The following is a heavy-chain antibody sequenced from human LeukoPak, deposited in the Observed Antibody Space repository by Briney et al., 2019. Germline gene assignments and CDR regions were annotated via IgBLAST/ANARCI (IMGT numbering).Heavy chain of an antibody. Sequence: ASVKVSCKASGYTFTSYGISWVRQAPGQGLEWMGWISAYNGNTNYAQKLQGRVTMTRDTSLSTVYMELSRLRSDDTAMYFCARDSIICSCYDYWGQGTLVTVSS. J-gene: IGHJ4*02. V-gene: IGHV1-18*01. CDR2: ISAYNGNT. CDR3: ARDSIICSCYDY. CDR1: GYTFTSYG. D-gene: IGHD2-15*01.